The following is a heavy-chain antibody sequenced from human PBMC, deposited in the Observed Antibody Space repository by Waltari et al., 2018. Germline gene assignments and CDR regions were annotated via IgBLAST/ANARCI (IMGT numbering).Heavy chain of an antibody. CDR2: IYFSGST. J-gene: IGHJ4*02. D-gene: IGHD4-17*01. CDR1: GGSVSSGSYY. V-gene: IGHV4-61*01. Sequence: QVQLQESGPGLVKTSETLSLTCTVSGGSVSSGSYYWSWIRQPPGKGLEWIGFIYFSGSTNYSPSLKSRVTISLDTSKHQFSLKLTSVTAADTAVYYCARGHDYYFDYWGQGILVAVSS. CDR3: ARGHDYYFDY.